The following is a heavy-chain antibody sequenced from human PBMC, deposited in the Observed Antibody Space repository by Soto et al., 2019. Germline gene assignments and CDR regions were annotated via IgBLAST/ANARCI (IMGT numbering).Heavy chain of an antibody. Sequence: PSETLSLTCTVSGGSIGSSYWSWIRQPPIKGLEWIGYIYYSGSNNYNPSLKSRVTISVDTSKNQFSLKLSSVTAADTAVYYCAKDMVRGAPGPYYFDYWGQGTLVTVSS. D-gene: IGHD3-10*01. CDR2: IYYSGSN. V-gene: IGHV4-59*12. J-gene: IGHJ4*02. CDR3: AKDMVRGAPGPYYFDY. CDR1: GGSIGSSY.